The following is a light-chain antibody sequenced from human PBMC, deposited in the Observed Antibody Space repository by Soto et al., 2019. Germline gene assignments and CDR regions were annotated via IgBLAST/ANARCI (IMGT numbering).Light chain of an antibody. V-gene: IGKV3-11*01. CDR1: QSVSSY. CDR2: DAS. Sequence: EIVFTQSPATLTLSPWERATLSCRASQSVSSYLAWYQQKPGQAPRLLIYDASNRATGIPARFSGSGSGTDFTLTISSLEPEDFAVYYCQQYGSSPFTFGPGTKVDIK. CDR3: QQYGSSPFT. J-gene: IGKJ3*01.